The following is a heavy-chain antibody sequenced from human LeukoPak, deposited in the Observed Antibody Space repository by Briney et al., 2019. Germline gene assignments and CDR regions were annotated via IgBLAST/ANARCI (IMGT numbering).Heavy chain of an antibody. CDR2: INLDGTDK. CDR3: AKGDYGMDV. V-gene: IGHV3-7*03. J-gene: IGHJ6*02. Sequence: GGSLRLSCAASGFSFSNHWMSWVRQAPGKGLEWVASINLDGTDKYYVDAVKGRFTISRDNAKNSLYLQMNSLRAEDTALYYCAKGDYGMDVWGQGTTVTVSS. CDR1: GFSFSNHW.